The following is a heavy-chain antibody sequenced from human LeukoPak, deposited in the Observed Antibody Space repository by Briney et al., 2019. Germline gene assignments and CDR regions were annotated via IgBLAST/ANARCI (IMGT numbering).Heavy chain of an antibody. V-gene: IGHV4-61*02. J-gene: IGHJ4*02. D-gene: IGHD1-1*01. Sequence: SEAPFLPFTVSCDFISSFNYELGWIRQPAGKGLEWISRIYTSGHIHYVPSVKSRVTISVDTSKNQFSLNMRSVTAADTAVYYCVRGHKMSLRTSGSPVDYRGRGTLVTVSS. CDR3: VRGHKMSLRTSGSPVDY. CDR1: CDFISSFNYE. CDR2: IYTSGHI.